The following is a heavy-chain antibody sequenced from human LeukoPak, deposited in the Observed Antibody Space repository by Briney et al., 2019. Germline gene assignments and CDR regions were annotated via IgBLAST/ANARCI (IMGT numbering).Heavy chain of an antibody. CDR1: GFTVSSYA. J-gene: IGHJ4*02. CDR2: IKQDGSEK. Sequence: GGSLSLSCAASGFTVSSYAMSWVRQAPGKGLEWVANIKQDGSEKYYVDSVKGRFTISRDNSKNSMYLQMNSLRVEDTAVYYCATGGNLVGAKGFDYWGQGTLVTVSS. D-gene: IGHD1-26*01. CDR3: ATGGNLVGAKGFDY. V-gene: IGHV3-7*03.